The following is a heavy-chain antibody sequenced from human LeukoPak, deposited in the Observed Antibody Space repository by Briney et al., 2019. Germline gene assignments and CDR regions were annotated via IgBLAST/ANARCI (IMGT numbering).Heavy chain of an antibody. CDR3: TRYIAAVGKVN. Sequence: GGSLRLSCAASGFTFSGSAMHWVRQASGKGLEWVGRIRSKTNSNATSYAASVKGRFALSRDDSKNTAYLQMNSLKTEDTAVYYCTRYIAAVGKVNWGQGTLVTVSS. J-gene: IGHJ4*02. V-gene: IGHV3-73*01. CDR1: GFTFSGSA. CDR2: IRSKTNSNAT. D-gene: IGHD6-13*01.